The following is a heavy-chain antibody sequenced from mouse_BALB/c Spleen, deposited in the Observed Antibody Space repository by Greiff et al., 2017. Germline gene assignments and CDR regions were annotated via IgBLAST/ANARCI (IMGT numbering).Heavy chain of an antibody. J-gene: IGHJ1*01. D-gene: IGHD1-1*01. V-gene: IGHV5-2*01. Sequence: EVQLKESGGGLVQPGESLKLSCESNEYEFPSHDMSWVRKTPEKRLELVAAINSDGGSTYYPDTMERRFIISRDNTKKTLYLQMSSLRSEDTALYYCARHGDYGSSYGYWYFDVWGAGTTVTVSS. CDR2: INSDGGST. CDR1: EYEFPSHD. CDR3: ARHGDYGSSYGYWYFDV.